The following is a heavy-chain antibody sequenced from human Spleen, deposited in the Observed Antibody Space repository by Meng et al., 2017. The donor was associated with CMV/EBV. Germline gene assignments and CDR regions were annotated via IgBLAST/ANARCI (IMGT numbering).Heavy chain of an antibody. CDR2: IYTSGST. CDR3: ARAPIVVVPAANWFDP. V-gene: IGHV4-4*07. CDR1: GGSISSYY. Sequence: QGRLGEAGPGLVKPSETLSLTCTVSGGSISSYYWSWIRQPAGKGLEWIGRIYTSGSTNYNPSLKSRVTISVDTSKNQFSLKLSSVTAADTAVYYCARAPIVVVPAANWFDPWGQGTLVTVSS. D-gene: IGHD2-2*01. J-gene: IGHJ5*02.